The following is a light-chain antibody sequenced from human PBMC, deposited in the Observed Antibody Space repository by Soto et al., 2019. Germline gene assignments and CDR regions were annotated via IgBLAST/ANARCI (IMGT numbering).Light chain of an antibody. CDR2: WAS. CDR3: QQCYSIPWT. V-gene: IGKV4-1*01. CDR1: QSVLYSSNNKNY. J-gene: IGKJ1*01. Sequence: DIVMTQSPDSLAVSLGERATINCKSSQSVLYSSNNKNYLAWYQQKPGQPPKLLIYWASTRESGVPDRFSGSESGTDFTLTISSLQAEDAAVYYCQQCYSIPWTFGQGTKVEI.